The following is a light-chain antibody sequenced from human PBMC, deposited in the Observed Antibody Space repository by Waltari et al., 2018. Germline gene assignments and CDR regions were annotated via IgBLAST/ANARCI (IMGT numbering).Light chain of an antibody. V-gene: IGLV4-69*01. Sequence: QLVLTQSPSASASLGASVKLTCTLSSGHSTNIIAWHQQQPEKAPRYLMKVNSDGSHSKGDQIPDRVACSSSGAEHYLTISSLQSEDEADYYCQTGGHGTWVFGGGTKLTVL. CDR3: QTGGHGTWV. CDR2: VNSDGSH. CDR1: SGHSTNI. J-gene: IGLJ3*02.